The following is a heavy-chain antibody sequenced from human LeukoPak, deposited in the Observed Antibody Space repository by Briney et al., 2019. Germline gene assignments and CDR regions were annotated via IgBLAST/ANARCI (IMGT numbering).Heavy chain of an antibody. V-gene: IGHV1-69*13. CDR1: GGTFSSYA. CDR3: ARTGLGEPNYYGMDV. J-gene: IGHJ6*04. CDR2: IIPIFGTA. D-gene: IGHD3-16*01. Sequence: SVKVSCKASGGTFSSYAFSWVRQAPGQGLEWMGGIIPIFGTANYAQKFQGRVTITADESTSTAYMELSSLRSEDTAVYYCARTGLGEPNYYGMDVWGKGTTVTVSS.